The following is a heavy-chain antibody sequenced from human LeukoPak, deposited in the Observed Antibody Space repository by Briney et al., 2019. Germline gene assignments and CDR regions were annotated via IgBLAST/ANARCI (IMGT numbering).Heavy chain of an antibody. CDR3: ASSEEVGATPFDY. V-gene: IGHV4-38-2*02. CDR2: IYHSGST. J-gene: IGHJ4*02. Sequence: SSETLSLTCTVSGYSISSGYYWGCIRQPPGKGLEGIGSIYHSGSTYYNPSLKSRVTISVDTSKNQFSLKLSSVTAGDTAVYYCASSEEVGATPFDYWGQGTLVTVSS. D-gene: IGHD1-26*01. CDR1: GYSISSGYY.